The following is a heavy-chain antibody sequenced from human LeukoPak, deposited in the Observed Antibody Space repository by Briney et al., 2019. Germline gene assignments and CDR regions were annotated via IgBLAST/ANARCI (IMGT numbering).Heavy chain of an antibody. Sequence: ASVKVSCKASGYTFTSYDINWVRQATGQGLEWMGWMNPNSGNIGYAQKFQGRVTMTRNNSISTAYMELSSLRSEDTAVYYCARLYTSSWYSPFYWGPGTLVTVSS. D-gene: IGHD6-13*01. CDR2: MNPNSGNI. CDR1: GYTFTSYD. CDR3: ARLYTSSWYSPFY. V-gene: IGHV1-8*01. J-gene: IGHJ4*02.